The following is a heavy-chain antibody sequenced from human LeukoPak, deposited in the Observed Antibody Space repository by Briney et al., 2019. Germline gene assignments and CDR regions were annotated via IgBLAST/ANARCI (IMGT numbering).Heavy chain of an antibody. CDR1: GFTSSSYD. J-gene: IGHJ4*02. CDR2: IGTDGDT. Sequence: GRSLRLSCAASGFTSSSYDMHWVRQPTGKGLEWVSAIGTDGDTYYSGSVKGRFTISRENAKNSLFLQMSSLRAGDTAVYYCAKEGDIAAGLDYWGQGTLVIVSS. D-gene: IGHD6-13*01. V-gene: IGHV3-13*01. CDR3: AKEGDIAAGLDY.